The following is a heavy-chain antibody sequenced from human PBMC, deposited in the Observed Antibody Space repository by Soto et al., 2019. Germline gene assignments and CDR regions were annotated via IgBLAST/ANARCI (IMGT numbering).Heavy chain of an antibody. D-gene: IGHD3-22*01. Sequence: SETLSLTCTVSGGSISSGDYYWSWIRQPPGKGLERIGYIYYSGSTYYNPSLKSRVTISVDTSKNQFSLKLSSVTAADTAVYYCARAVYDSSGYYLDYWGQGTLVTVSS. J-gene: IGHJ4*02. CDR3: ARAVYDSSGYYLDY. V-gene: IGHV4-30-4*01. CDR2: IYYSGST. CDR1: GGSISSGDYY.